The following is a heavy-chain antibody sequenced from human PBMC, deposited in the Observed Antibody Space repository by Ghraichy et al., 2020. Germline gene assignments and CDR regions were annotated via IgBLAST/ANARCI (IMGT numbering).Heavy chain of an antibody. CDR2: IYYSGST. Sequence: SETLSLTCTVSGGSISSSSYFWGWIRQPPGKGLEWIGSIYYSGSTYYNPSLKSRVTISVDTSKNQFSLKLSSVTAADTDVYYCARVSPVEYYDSSGYYYHFDYWGQGTLVTVSS. J-gene: IGHJ4*02. CDR3: ARVSPVEYYDSSGYYYHFDY. V-gene: IGHV4-39*07. CDR1: GGSISSSSYF. D-gene: IGHD3-22*01.